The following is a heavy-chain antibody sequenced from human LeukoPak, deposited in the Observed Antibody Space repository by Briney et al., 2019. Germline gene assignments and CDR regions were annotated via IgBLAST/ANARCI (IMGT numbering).Heavy chain of an antibody. Sequence: GGSLRLSCAVSGFTFSSCGMHWVRQAPGKGLEWVAVIWYDGTNKYYADSVKGRFTISRDNSKNTLYLQMNSPRAEDTAVYYRARGRDGYNWIDYWGQGTLATVSS. J-gene: IGHJ4*02. CDR1: GFTFSSCG. D-gene: IGHD5-24*01. CDR2: IWYDGTNK. CDR3: ARGRDGYNWIDY. V-gene: IGHV3-33*01.